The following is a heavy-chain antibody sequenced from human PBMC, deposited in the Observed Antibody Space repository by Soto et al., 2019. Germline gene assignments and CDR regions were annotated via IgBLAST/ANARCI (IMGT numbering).Heavy chain of an antibody. V-gene: IGHV3-48*03. J-gene: IGHJ6*02. CDR3: ARDGFCSSTSCYTYGMDV. CDR1: GFSFSSYE. Sequence: PGGSLRLSCEASGFSFSSYEMNWVRQAPGKGLEWVSKITSSGSTKYYADSVKGRFTISRDNAKKSLYLQMNSLRAEDTAVYYCARDGFCSSTSCYTYGMDVRGQGTTVTVSS. CDR2: ITSSGSTK. D-gene: IGHD2-2*02.